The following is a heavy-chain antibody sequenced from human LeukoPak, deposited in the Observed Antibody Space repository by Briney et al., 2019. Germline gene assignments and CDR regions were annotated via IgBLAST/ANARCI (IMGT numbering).Heavy chain of an antibody. CDR3: ARRGGNSLVDT. CDR1: GGSISSYY. Sequence: PSETLSLTCTVSGGSISSYYWSWIRRPPGKGLEWIGYIYYSGSTNYNPSLKSRVTISVDTSKNQFSLKLSSVTAADTAVYYCARRGGNSLVDTWGQGTMVTVSS. V-gene: IGHV4-59*08. D-gene: IGHD2-21*02. J-gene: IGHJ3*02. CDR2: IYYSGST.